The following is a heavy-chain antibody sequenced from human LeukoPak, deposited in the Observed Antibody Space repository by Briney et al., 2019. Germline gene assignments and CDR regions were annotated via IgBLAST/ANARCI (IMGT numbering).Heavy chain of an antibody. CDR3: AKPNSPGYYDFWSGYYC. J-gene: IGHJ4*02. D-gene: IGHD3-3*01. V-gene: IGHV3-30-3*02. CDR2: ISYDGSNK. Sequence: GGSLRLSCAASGFTFSSYAMHWVRQAPGEGLEWVAVISYDGSNKYYADSVKGRFTISRDNSKNTLYLQMNSLRAEDTAVYYCAKPNSPGYYDFWSGYYCWGQGTLVTVSS. CDR1: GFTFSSYA.